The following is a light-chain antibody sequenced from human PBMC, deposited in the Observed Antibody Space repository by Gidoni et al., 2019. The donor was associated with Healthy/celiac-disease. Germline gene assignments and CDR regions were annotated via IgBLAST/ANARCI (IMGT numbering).Light chain of an antibody. V-gene: IGKV1-33*01. J-gene: IGKJ2*01. CDR1: QDISNY. Sequence: DIQMTQSPSSLSASVGDRVTITCQASQDISNYLNWYQQKPGKAPKLLIYDASKLETGVPSRFSGSGSGTDFTFTISSLQPEDIATYYCQQYDNLPRTFXQXTKLEIK. CDR2: DAS. CDR3: QQYDNLPRT.